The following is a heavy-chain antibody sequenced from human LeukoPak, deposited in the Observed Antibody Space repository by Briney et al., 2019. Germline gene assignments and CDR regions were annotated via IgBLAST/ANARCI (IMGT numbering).Heavy chain of an antibody. D-gene: IGHD3-10*01. CDR2: IYYSGST. Sequence: SETLSLTCIVSGGSISSYYWSWIRQPPGKGLEWIGYIYYSGSTNYNPSLKSRVTISVDTSKNQFSLKLSSVTAADTAEYYCATYGSGSYRFDYWGQGTLVTVSS. J-gene: IGHJ4*02. CDR1: GGSISSYY. CDR3: ATYGSGSYRFDY. V-gene: IGHV4-59*01.